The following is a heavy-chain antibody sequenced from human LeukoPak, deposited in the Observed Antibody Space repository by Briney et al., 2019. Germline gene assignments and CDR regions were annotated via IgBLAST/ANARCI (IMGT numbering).Heavy chain of an antibody. J-gene: IGHJ4*02. CDR1: GFTFDDFG. CDR2: IYWKGDIA. CDR3: ARGLQYFEH. Sequence: GGSLRLSCAASGFTFDDFGMSWVRQAPGQGLEWVSHIYWKGDIARYADSVKGRFTSSRDNAKNSLYLQMNSLRVDDTAIYYCARGLQYFEHWGRGALVTVSS. D-gene: IGHD4-11*01. V-gene: IGHV3-20*04.